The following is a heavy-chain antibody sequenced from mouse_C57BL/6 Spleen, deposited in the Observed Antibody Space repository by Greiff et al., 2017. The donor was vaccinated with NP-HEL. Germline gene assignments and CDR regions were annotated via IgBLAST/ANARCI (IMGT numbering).Heavy chain of an antibody. CDR1: GYAFSSSW. D-gene: IGHD2-5*01. CDR2: IYPGDGDT. CDR3: ARSGDSNWYFDV. V-gene: IGHV1-82*01. J-gene: IGHJ1*03. Sequence: QVQLKQSGPELVKPGASVKISCKASGYAFSSSWMNWVKQRPGKGLEWIGRIYPGDGDTNYNGKFKGKATLTADKSSSTAYMQLSSLTSEDSAVYVCARSGDSNWYFDVWGTGTTVTVSS.